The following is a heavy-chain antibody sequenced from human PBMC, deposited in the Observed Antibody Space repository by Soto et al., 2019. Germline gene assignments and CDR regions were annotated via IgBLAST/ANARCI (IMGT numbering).Heavy chain of an antibody. Sequence: QVRLQESGPGLVKPSQTLSLTCTVSGGSISSGDYFWRWVRQPPGKGLEWIGYIYSPGSTSYNPSLKSRITMSVDTSKNQFSLKVSSVTAADTAVYFCARDDGYYRLYDYWGQGTLVTVSS. CDR3: ARDDGYYRLYDY. V-gene: IGHV4-30-4*01. CDR1: GGSISSGDYF. D-gene: IGHD3-3*01. J-gene: IGHJ4*02. CDR2: IYSPGST.